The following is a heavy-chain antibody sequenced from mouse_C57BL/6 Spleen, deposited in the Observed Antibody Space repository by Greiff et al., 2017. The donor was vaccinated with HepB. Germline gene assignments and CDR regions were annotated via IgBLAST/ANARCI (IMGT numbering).Heavy chain of an antibody. CDR3: VRQRRGDYAMDY. J-gene: IGHJ4*01. CDR2: IRSKSNNYAT. D-gene: IGHD2-12*01. V-gene: IGHV10-1*01. CDR1: GFSFNTYA. Sequence: EVMLVESGGGLVQPKGSLKLSCAASGFSFNTYAMNWVRQAPGKGLEWVARIRSKSNNYATYYADSVKDRFTISRDDSESMLYLQMNNLKTEDTAMYYCVRQRRGDYAMDYWGQGTSVTVSS.